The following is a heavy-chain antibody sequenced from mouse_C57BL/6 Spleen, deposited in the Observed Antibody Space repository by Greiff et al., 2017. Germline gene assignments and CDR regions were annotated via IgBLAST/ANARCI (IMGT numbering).Heavy chain of an antibody. CDR2: ISYDGSN. Sequence: EVQLVESGPGLVKPSQSLSLTCSVTGYSITSGYYWNWIRQFPGNKLEWMGYISYDGSNNYNPSLKNRISITRDTSKNKFFLKLNSVTSENSATYYCASGGVYDYDPHYYALDDWGKGTTVTVSS. J-gene: IGHJ4*01. CDR1: GYSITSGYY. V-gene: IGHV3-6*01. CDR3: ASGGVYDYDPHYYALDD. D-gene: IGHD2-4*01.